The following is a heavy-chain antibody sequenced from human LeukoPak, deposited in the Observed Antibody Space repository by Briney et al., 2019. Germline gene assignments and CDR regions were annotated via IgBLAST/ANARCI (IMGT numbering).Heavy chain of an antibody. CDR3: ARSHFGEANPYYYYYMDV. D-gene: IGHD3-3*02. V-gene: IGHV4-59*01. J-gene: IGHJ6*03. CDR2: IYYSGST. Sequence: PSETLSLTCTVSGGSISSYYWSWIRQPPGKGLEWIGYIYYSGSTNYNPSLKSRVTISVDTSKNQFSLKLSSVTAADTAVYYCARSHFGEANPYYYYYMDVWGKGTTVTVSS. CDR1: GGSISSYY.